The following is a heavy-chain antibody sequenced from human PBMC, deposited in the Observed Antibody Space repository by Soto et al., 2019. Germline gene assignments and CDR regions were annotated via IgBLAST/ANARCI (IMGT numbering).Heavy chain of an antibody. D-gene: IGHD3-16*01. CDR2: ISYDGSNK. Sequence: ESGGGVVQPGRSLRLSCAASGFTFSSYAMHWVRQAPGKGLEWVAVISYDGSNKYYADSVKGRFTISRDNSKNTLYLQMNSLRAEDTAVYYCARDQNQGSGEVYFQHWGQGTLVTVSS. CDR1: GFTFSSYA. CDR3: ARDQNQGSGEVYFQH. J-gene: IGHJ1*01. V-gene: IGHV3-30-3*01.